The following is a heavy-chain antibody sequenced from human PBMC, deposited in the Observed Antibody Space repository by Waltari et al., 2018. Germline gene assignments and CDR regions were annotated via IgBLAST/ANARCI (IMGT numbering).Heavy chain of an antibody. V-gene: IGHV3-15*01. CDR1: GFTFSNAW. J-gene: IGHJ4*02. Sequence: EVQLVESGGGLVKPGGSLRLSCAASGFTFSNAWMSWVRQAPGKGLEWVGRIKSKTDGGTTDYAAPVKGRFTISRDDSKNTLYLKMNSLKTEDTAVYYCTTDHMTTAPIMGYWGQGTLVTVSS. D-gene: IGHD4-17*01. CDR3: TTDHMTTAPIMGY. CDR2: IKSKTDGGTT.